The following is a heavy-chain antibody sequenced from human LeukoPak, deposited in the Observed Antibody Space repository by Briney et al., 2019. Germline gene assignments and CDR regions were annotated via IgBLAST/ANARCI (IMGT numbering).Heavy chain of an antibody. V-gene: IGHV6-1*01. J-gene: IGHJ4*02. CDR2: TYYRVTWYN. D-gene: IGHD6-13*01. CDR3: ARGQSSSLVY. CDR1: GDSVSSNSAA. Sequence: QTLSLTCAISGDSVSSNSAAWNWIRQSPSIDLEWHGTTYYRVTWYNDSTVSVQSRITINPDRSKTQCSLQLSSVTPEDTVVYYCARGQSSSLVYWGQGTLVTVSS.